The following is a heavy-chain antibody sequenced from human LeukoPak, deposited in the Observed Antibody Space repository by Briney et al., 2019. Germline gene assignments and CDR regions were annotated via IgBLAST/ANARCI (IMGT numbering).Heavy chain of an antibody. CDR1: GGSISSYY. D-gene: IGHD3-3*01. V-gene: IGHV4-4*07. Sequence: PSETLSLTCAVSGGSISSYYWNWIRQSAGKGLEWIGRIYTSGSTNYNPSLKSRVTMSVDTSKNQFSLKVGSVTAADTAVYYCARDDFWSGYRAFDIWGQGTRVTVSS. CDR3: ARDDFWSGYRAFDI. CDR2: IYTSGST. J-gene: IGHJ3*02.